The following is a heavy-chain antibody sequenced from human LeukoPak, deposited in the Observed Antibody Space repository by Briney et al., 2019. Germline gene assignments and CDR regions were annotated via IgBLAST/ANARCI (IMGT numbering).Heavy chain of an antibody. Sequence: SVKVSCKASGGTFSSYAISWVRQAPRQGLEWMGGIIPIFGTANYAQKFQGRVTITADKSTSTAYMELSSLRSEDTAVYYCASLGSITSCSGVCAFDIWGQGTMVTVSS. CDR3: ASLGSITSCSGVCAFDI. J-gene: IGHJ3*02. CDR2: IIPIFGTA. CDR1: GGTFSSYA. D-gene: IGHD2-2*01. V-gene: IGHV1-69*06.